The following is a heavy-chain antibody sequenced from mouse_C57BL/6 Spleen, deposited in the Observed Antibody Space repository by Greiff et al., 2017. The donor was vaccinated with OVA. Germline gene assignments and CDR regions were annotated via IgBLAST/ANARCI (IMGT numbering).Heavy chain of an antibody. CDR1: GFNIKDYH. CDR3: APSTTVVAHGYFDV. J-gene: IGHJ1*03. CDR2: IDPEGGGT. D-gene: IGHD1-1*01. V-gene: IGHV14-2*01. Sequence: VQLQQSGAELVKPGASVKLSCTASGFNIKDYHMHWVKQRTEQGLEWVGRIDPEGGGTKYAPQFQGKATITADTSSNTAYLQLSSLTSEDTAVYYCAPSTTVVAHGYFDVWGTGTTVTVSS.